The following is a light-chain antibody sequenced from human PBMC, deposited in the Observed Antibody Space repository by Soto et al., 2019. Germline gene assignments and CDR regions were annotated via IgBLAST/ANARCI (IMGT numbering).Light chain of an antibody. V-gene: IGKV1-5*01. CDR1: QSISSW. CDR3: QHYQTYSWT. CDR2: DAS. J-gene: IGKJ1*01. Sequence: DIQLTQSPSFLSASVGDRVTITCRASQSISSWLAWYQQKPGKAPKLLICDASTLESGVPSRFSGSGSGTEFTLTISSLQPDDFATYYCQHYQTYSWTFGQGTKVDIK.